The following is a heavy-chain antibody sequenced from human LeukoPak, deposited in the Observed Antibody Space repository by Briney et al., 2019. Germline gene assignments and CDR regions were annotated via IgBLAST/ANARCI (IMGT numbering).Heavy chain of an antibody. V-gene: IGHV3-48*03. J-gene: IGHJ4*02. CDR2: ISSSGSNK. Sequence: GGSLRLSCAASGFTFSSYEINWVRQAPGKGLEWFSYISSSGSNKYYADSVKGRFTISRDNAKNSLYLQMNSLRAEDTAVYYCARVLSTVTTFDYWGQGTLVTVSS. D-gene: IGHD4-17*01. CDR1: GFTFSSYE. CDR3: ARVLSTVTTFDY.